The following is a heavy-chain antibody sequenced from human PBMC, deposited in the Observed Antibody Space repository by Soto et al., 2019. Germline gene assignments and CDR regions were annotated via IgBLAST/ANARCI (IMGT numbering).Heavy chain of an antibody. CDR1: GFNFKKFA. CDR2: ISCCGGSA. V-gene: IGHV3-23*01. Sequence: EVQLLESGGGVVQPGGSLRLSCVASGFNFKKFAMAWVRQAAGEGLEWVSGISCCGGSASYADSVKGRFSIARDDSKTTVSRQLNSLRVEDTAQYYCAKADGQQWLIPHLDNWGQGTLVTVS. D-gene: IGHD6-19*01. J-gene: IGHJ4*02. CDR3: AKADGQQWLIPHLDN.